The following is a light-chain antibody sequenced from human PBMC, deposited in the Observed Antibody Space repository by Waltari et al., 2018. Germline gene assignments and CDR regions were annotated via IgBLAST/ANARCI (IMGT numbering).Light chain of an antibody. Sequence: DIVMTQSPDSLAVSLGERATINCRSGQSVLSSSNNKNYLAWYQQKLGQPPKLLIYCASTRGAGVPDRFNGSGSATDFTLSVSSLQVEVFLVYYCQQYYSTPYTFGQGTKLEIK. J-gene: IGKJ2*01. CDR2: CAS. CDR3: QQYYSTPYT. V-gene: IGKV4-1*01. CDR1: QSVLSSSNNKNY.